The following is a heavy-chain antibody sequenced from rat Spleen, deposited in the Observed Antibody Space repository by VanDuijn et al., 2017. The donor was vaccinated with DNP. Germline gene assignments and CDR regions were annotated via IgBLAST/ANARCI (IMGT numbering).Heavy chain of an antibody. CDR2: ISYDGSII. CDR1: GFTFSDYY. J-gene: IGHJ2*01. CDR3: ARQARVYHFDY. Sequence: EVRLVESDGGLVQPGRSLKLSCAASGFTFSDYYMAWVRQAPTKGLEWVATISYDGSIIYYRDSVKGRFTISRDNIKSTLYLQLGSLRSEDTATYYCARQARVYHFDYWGQGVMVTVSS. V-gene: IGHV5-29*01. D-gene: IGHD1-6*01.